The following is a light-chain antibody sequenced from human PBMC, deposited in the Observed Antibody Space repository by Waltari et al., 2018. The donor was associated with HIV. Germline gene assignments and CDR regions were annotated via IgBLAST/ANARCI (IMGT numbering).Light chain of an antibody. J-gene: IGLJ1*01. CDR1: SSNVGSDDL. Sequence: QSALTQPASVSGSPGQSITIPCTGTSSNVGSDDLVSWYQQHPGEAPKLIIYEVTKRPSGPSHRFSGSKSGNTASLTSSVLQAEDEADYYCCSCPRSGIRYVFGTGTKVTVL. V-gene: IGLV2-23*02. CDR3: CSCPRSGIRYV. CDR2: EVT.